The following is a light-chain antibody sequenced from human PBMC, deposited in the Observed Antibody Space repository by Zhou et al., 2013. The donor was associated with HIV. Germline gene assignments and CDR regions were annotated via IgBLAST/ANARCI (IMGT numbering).Light chain of an antibody. V-gene: IGKV1-9*01. CDR3: LQLLLRLPRA. J-gene: IGKJ1*01. CDR2: AAS. Sequence: DIQLTQSPSFLSASVGDRVTLTCRASQDISTYLAWFQQKPGRAPKLLIYAASTLQSGVPSRFSGSGSGTEFTLTISSLQPEDFATYYCLQLLLRLPRAFGQTGPRVGNQT. CDR1: QDISTY.